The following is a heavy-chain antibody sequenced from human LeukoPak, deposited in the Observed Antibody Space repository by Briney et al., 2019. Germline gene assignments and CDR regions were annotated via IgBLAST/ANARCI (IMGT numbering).Heavy chain of an antibody. J-gene: IGHJ3*02. Sequence: ASVKVSCKASGGTFSSYAISWVRQAPGQGLEWMGGIIPIFGTANYAQKFQGRVTITADESTSTAYMELSSLRSEDTAVYYCATERLEPGGPGPRGAFDIWGQGTMVTVSS. CDR2: IIPIFGTA. CDR1: GGTFSSYA. D-gene: IGHD1-14*01. CDR3: ATERLEPGGPGPRGAFDI. V-gene: IGHV1-69*13.